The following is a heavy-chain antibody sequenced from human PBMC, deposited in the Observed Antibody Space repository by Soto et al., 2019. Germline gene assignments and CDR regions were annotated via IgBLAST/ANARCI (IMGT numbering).Heavy chain of an antibody. CDR2: INPSGGST. D-gene: IGHD7-27*01. Sequence: ASVKVSCKASGYTFTSYYMHWVRHAPGQGLEWMGIINPSGGSTSYAQKFRGRVTMTRDTSTSTVYMELSSLRSEDTAVYYCARDRSGDHYYYYYMDVWGKGTTVTVSS. CDR1: GYTFTSYY. CDR3: ARDRSGDHYYYYYMDV. V-gene: IGHV1-46*03. J-gene: IGHJ6*03.